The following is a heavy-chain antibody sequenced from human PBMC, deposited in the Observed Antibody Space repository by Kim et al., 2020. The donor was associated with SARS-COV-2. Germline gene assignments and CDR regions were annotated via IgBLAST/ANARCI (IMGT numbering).Heavy chain of an antibody. CDR1: GDTFSNTW. CDR3: ARRPLGPDGMDV. J-gene: IGHJ6*02. V-gene: IGHV5-51*01. Sequence: GESLKISCKGSGDTFSNTWIAWVRQVPGKGLEWMGHIYPSDSVTRYSPSFQGQVILSADMSITTAYLQWNSLKASDTGMYYCARRPLGPDGMDVWGRGTT. CDR2: IYPSDSVT.